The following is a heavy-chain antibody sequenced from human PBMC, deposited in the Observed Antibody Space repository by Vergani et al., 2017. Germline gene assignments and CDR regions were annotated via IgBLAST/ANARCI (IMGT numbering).Heavy chain of an antibody. J-gene: IGHJ4*02. CDR2: IWYDGSNK. Sequence: VQLLESGGGVVQPGRSLRLSCAASGFTFSSYGMHWVRQAPGKGLEWVAVIWYDGSNKYYADSVKGRFTISRDNSKNTLYLQMNSLRAEDTAVYYCARDYYDSSGYYSPFGYWGQGTLVTVSS. CDR3: ARDYYDSSGYYSPFGY. V-gene: IGHV3-33*01. D-gene: IGHD3-22*01. CDR1: GFTFSSYG.